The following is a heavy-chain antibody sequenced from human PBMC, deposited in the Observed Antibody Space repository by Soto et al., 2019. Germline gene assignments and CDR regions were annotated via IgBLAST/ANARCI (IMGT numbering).Heavy chain of an antibody. V-gene: IGHV1-8*01. J-gene: IGHJ6*02. CDR1: GYTFTSYD. CDR3: AIGVVGASSVADIMNPAKQHHTMDV. Sequence: QVHLVQSGAEVKKPGASVKVSCKASGYTFTSYDVNWVRQAPGQGLERMGWVSHTKGDTASAQKLQGRVTMSSNTSPNTAYLELTGLTSDDTAVYYCAIGVVGASSVADIMNPAKQHHTMDVWCQGTTVTVSS. D-gene: IGHD1-26*01. CDR2: VSHTKGDT.